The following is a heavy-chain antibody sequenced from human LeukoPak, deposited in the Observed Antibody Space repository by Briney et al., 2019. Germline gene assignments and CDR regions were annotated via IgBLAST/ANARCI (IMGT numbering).Heavy chain of an antibody. CDR1: GFTFSTYG. CDR3: ARANIAVAGYNWFDP. CDR2: ISGSGGFT. J-gene: IGHJ5*02. Sequence: GGTLRLSCAASGFTFSTYGMSWVRQAPGKGLEWVSAISGSGGFTSYADSVKGRFTISRDNSKNTLYLQMNSLRVEDTAVYYCARANIAVAGYNWFDPWGQGTLVTVSS. V-gene: IGHV3-23*01. D-gene: IGHD6-19*01.